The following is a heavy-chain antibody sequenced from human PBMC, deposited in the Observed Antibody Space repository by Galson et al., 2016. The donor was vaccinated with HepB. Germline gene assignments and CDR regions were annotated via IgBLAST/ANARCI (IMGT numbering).Heavy chain of an antibody. V-gene: IGHV3-53*01. CDR3: ASMTGTTPGGY. D-gene: IGHD1-20*01. Sequence: SLRLSCAASGLSHSDHWMIWVRQAPGKGLEWVSLIYSGGSTYYADSVKGRFTISRDNSKNTLYLQMNSLRAEDTAVYYCASMTGTTPGGYWGQGTLVTVSS. J-gene: IGHJ4*02. CDR2: IYSGGST. CDR1: GLSHSDHW.